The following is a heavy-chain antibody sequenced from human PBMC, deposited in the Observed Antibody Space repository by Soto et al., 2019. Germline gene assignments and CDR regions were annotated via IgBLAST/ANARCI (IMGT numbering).Heavy chain of an antibody. CDR1: GGSISSYY. Sequence: ASETLSLTCTVSGGSISSYYWSWIRQPPGKGLEWIGYIYYSGSTNYNPSLKSRVTISVDTSKNQFSLKLSSVTAADTAVYYCARSYGDYVYYYYYMDVWGKGTTVTVSS. V-gene: IGHV4-59*08. J-gene: IGHJ6*03. D-gene: IGHD4-17*01. CDR2: IYYSGST. CDR3: ARSYGDYVYYYYYMDV.